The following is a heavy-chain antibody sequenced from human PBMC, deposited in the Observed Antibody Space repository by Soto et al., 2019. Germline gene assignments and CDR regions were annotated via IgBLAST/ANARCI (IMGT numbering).Heavy chain of an antibody. V-gene: IGHV1-2*02. CDR2: INPNSGGT. Sequence: ASVKVSCKASGYTFTGYYMHWVRQAPGQGLEWMGWINPNSGGTNYARKFQGRVTMTRDTSISTAYMELSRLRSDDTAVYYCARDDSYGFYYYYYGMDVWGQGTTVTVSS. D-gene: IGHD5-18*01. J-gene: IGHJ6*02. CDR1: GYTFTGYY. CDR3: ARDDSYGFYYYYYGMDV.